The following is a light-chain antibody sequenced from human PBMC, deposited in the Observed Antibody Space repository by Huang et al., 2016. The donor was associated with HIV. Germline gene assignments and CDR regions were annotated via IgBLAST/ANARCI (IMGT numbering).Light chain of an antibody. Sequence: DIVMTQSPDSLAVSLGERATINCKSSQIFLSRPTNKTYLAWYQQSPGQSPTLLIYWASTRRSGVPDRFSASGSGTHFTLTISSLQAEDVAFYYCQQYYISPPTFGQGTKLEI. CDR1: QIFLSRPTNKTY. CDR2: WAS. J-gene: IGKJ2*01. V-gene: IGKV4-1*01. CDR3: QQYYISPPT.